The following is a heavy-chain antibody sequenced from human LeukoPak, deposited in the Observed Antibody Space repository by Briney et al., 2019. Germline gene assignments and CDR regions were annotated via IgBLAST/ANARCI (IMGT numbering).Heavy chain of an antibody. V-gene: IGHV3-21*01. CDR3: VCLGLGGLSLD. D-gene: IGHD3-16*01. CDR2: ISRSSSYI. Sequence: PGGSLRLSCAASRFTFSSYSMNWVRQAPGKGLEWVSSISRSSSYIYYADSVRGRFTISRDNAKNTLYLQMNSLRVEDTAVYYCVCLGLGGLSLDWGQGTLVTVSS. CDR1: RFTFSSYS. J-gene: IGHJ4*02.